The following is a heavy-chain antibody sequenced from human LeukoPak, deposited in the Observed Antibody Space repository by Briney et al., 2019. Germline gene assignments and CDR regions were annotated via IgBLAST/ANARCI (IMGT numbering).Heavy chain of an antibody. D-gene: IGHD5-18*01. CDR2: IRYDGSNK. J-gene: IGHJ4*02. V-gene: IGHV3-30*02. Sequence: GGSLRLSXAASGFTFSSYGMHWVRQTPGKGLEWVAFIRYDGSNKYCADSVKGRFTISRDNSKNTLYLQMNSLRAEDTAVYYCTREAEYSYGTHFDYWGQGTLVTVSS. CDR3: TREAEYSYGTHFDY. CDR1: GFTFSSYG.